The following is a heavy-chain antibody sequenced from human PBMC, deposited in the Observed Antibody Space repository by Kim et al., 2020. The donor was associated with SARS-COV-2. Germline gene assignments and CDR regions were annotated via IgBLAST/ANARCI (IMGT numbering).Heavy chain of an antibody. CDR3: DASLY. J-gene: IGHJ4*02. CDR2: INEGGSRT. CDR1: GFPFSRFA. Sequence: GGSLRLSCAASGFPFSRFAMSWARQAPGKGLEWVSTINEGGSRTHYADSVRGRFTISRDNSKSTLFLQMNSLRAEDTAFYYCDASLYWGQGSVVTVSS. V-gene: IGHV3-23*01.